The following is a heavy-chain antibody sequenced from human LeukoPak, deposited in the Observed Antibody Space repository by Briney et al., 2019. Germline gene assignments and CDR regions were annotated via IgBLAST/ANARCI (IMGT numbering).Heavy chain of an antibody. Sequence: SETLSLTCAVYGGSFSGYYWCWIRQPPAKGLEGRGEINHSGSTNYNPSLKSRVTISVDTSKNQFSRKLSSVPAADTAVYYCARASGSGYSRYFDYWGQGTLVTVSS. V-gene: IGHV4-34*01. J-gene: IGHJ4*02. CDR3: ARASGSGYSRYFDY. D-gene: IGHD3-22*01. CDR2: INHSGST. CDR1: GGSFSGYY.